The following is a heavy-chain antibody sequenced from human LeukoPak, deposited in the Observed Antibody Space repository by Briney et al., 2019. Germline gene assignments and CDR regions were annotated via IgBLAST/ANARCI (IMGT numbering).Heavy chain of an antibody. CDR2: ISSTGSYI. J-gene: IGHJ5*02. D-gene: IGHD2-2*02. CDR1: GFRLSSYM. CDR3: AKDREVPAAIFDP. Sequence: GGSLRLSCAASGFRLSSYMLNWVRQAPGKGLEWVSSISSTGSYIYYADSVKGRFTVSRDNSKNTLYLQMNSLRAEDTAVCYCAKDREVPAAIFDPWGQGTLVTVSS. V-gene: IGHV3-21*01.